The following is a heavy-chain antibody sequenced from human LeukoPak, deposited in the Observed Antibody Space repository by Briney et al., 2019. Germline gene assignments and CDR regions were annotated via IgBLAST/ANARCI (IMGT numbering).Heavy chain of an antibody. V-gene: IGHV4-30-4*01. D-gene: IGHD5/OR15-5a*01. CDR2: ILTLGGT. CDR1: GGSITSASYY. J-gene: IGHJ4*02. CDR3: ARIPIQSGVYGFFDY. Sequence: SETLSLTCTVSGGSITSASYYWTWLRQPPGQGLEWIGYILTLGGTYYTPSLRSRVTISVDSIRNQFSLNLNSVTAADTGVYYCARIPIQSGVYGFFDYWGQGALVTVSS.